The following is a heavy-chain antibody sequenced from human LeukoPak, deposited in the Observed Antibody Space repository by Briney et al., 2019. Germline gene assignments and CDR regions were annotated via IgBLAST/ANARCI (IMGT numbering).Heavy chain of an antibody. CDR1: GFTFSSYA. CDR3: AKVPGGVLYYYYGMDV. CDR2: ISGSGGST. D-gene: IGHD3-16*01. Sequence: GGSLRLSCAASGFTFSSYAMSWVRQAPGKGLEWGSAISGSGGSTYYADSVKGRFTISRDNSKTTLYLQMNSLRAEDTAVSYCAKVPGGVLYYYYGMDVWGQGTTVTVSS. V-gene: IGHV3-23*01. J-gene: IGHJ6*02.